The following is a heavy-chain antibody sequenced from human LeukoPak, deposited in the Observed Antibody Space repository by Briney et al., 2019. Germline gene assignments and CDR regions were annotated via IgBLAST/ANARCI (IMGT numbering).Heavy chain of an antibody. D-gene: IGHD2-15*01. Sequence: TSGTLSLTCTVSGGSISSYYWSWIRQPPGKGLEWNGYIYYSGSTNYNPSLKSRVTISVDTSKNQFSLKLSSVTAADTAVYYCAGGLGYCSGGSCAYFDYWGQGTLVTVSS. CDR1: GGSISSYY. V-gene: IGHV4-59*01. CDR2: IYYSGST. J-gene: IGHJ4*02. CDR3: AGGLGYCSGGSCAYFDY.